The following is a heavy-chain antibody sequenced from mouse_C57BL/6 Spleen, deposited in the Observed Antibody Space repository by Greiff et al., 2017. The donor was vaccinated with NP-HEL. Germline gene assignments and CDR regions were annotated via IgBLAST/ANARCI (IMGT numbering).Heavy chain of an antibody. J-gene: IGHJ2*01. CDR2: IDPTGGGT. D-gene: IGHD2-3*01. Sequence: QVQLQQPGAELVKPGASVKLSCKASGYTFTSYWMPWVKQRPGRGLEWIGRIDPTGGGTQYTETFKGKATLTVDKPSSTAYMHLSSLTSEDSAVYYCARSLYDPYYFDYWGQGTTLTVSS. V-gene: IGHV1-72*01. CDR3: ARSLYDPYYFDY. CDR1: GYTFTSYW.